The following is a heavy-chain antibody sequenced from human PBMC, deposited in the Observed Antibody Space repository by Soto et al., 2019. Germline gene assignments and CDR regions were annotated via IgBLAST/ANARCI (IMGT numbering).Heavy chain of an antibody. J-gene: IGHJ4*02. CDR2: ISWNSGSI. V-gene: IGHV3-9*01. CDR3: AKENSLSVWSGFDY. CDR1: GFTFDDYA. Sequence: EVQLVESGGGLVQPGRSLRLSCAASGFTFDDYAMHWVRQAPGKGLEWVSGISWNSGSIAYADSVKGRFTISRDNAKNSLYLQMNMMRAEETALYDCAKENSLSVWSGFDYWGQVTLVTVSS. D-gene: IGHD6-19*01.